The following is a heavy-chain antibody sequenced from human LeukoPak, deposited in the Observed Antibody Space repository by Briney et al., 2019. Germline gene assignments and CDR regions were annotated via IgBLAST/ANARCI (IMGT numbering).Heavy chain of an antibody. Sequence: GGSLRLSCAASGFTFSSYWMSWVRQAPGKGLEWVANIKQDGSEKYYVDSVKGRFTISRDNAKNSLYLQMNSLRAEDTAVYYCARDSSSWSLYMDVWGKGTTVTVSS. CDR1: GFTFSSYW. V-gene: IGHV3-7*01. CDR2: IKQDGSEK. CDR3: ARDSSSWSLYMDV. D-gene: IGHD6-13*01. J-gene: IGHJ6*03.